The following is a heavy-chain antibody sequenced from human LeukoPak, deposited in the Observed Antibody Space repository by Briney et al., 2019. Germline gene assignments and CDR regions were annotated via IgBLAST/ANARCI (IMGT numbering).Heavy chain of an antibody. D-gene: IGHD3-10*01. CDR1: GFTFRSYA. J-gene: IGHJ6*02. Sequence: PGGSLRLSCAASGFTFRSYAMSWVRQAPGKGLEWVSAISDSGFSTYYADSVKGRFTISRDNSKNTLYLQMNSLRAEDTAVYYCARDRYYYGSGSYYRVYYNYGMDVWGQGTTVTVSS. CDR2: ISDSGFST. CDR3: ARDRYYYGSGSYYRVYYNYGMDV. V-gene: IGHV3-23*01.